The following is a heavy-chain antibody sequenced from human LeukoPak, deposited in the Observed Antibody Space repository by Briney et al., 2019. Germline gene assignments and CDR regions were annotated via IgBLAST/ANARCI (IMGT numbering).Heavy chain of an antibody. J-gene: IGHJ4*02. D-gene: IGHD3-22*01. Sequence: PSETLSLTCAVSGDSVSSIGSYWTWIRQLPGKGLEWIGYIYHSGNTQYNPSLKSRLTISVDTSKNEFSLKLSSVTAADTAVYYCARDRGSGLRYFDYWGQGTLVTVSS. CDR3: ARDRGSGLRYFDY. V-gene: IGHV4-31*11. CDR1: GDSVSSIGSY. CDR2: IYHSGNT.